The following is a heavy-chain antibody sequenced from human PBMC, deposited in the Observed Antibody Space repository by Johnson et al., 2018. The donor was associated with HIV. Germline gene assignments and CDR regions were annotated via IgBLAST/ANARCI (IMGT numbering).Heavy chain of an antibody. J-gene: IGHJ3*02. D-gene: IGHD6-13*01. CDR2: ISWSSGSI. Sequence: VQLVESGGGLVQPGRSLRLSCAASGFTFDDYAMHWVRQAPGKGLAWVSGISWSSGSIGYAASVKGRFTISRDNAKDSLYLQMNSLRAEDTALYYCAKVAVATAAGGVALDIWGQGTMVTVSS. V-gene: IGHV3-9*01. CDR3: AKVAVATAAGGVALDI. CDR1: GFTFDDYA.